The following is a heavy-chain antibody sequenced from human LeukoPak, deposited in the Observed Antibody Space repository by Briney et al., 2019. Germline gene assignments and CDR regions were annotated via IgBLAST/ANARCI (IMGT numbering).Heavy chain of an antibody. Sequence: GGSLRLSCAASGFTFSDYFMHWVRQAPGKGLEWVAVIASDGSHTFYVESVKGRFTISRDNAKNSLYLQMNSLRAEDTAVYYCASLSVAGTAFDIWGQGTMVTVSS. V-gene: IGHV3-30-3*01. D-gene: IGHD6-19*01. J-gene: IGHJ3*02. CDR3: ASLSVAGTAFDI. CDR1: GFTFSDYF. CDR2: IASDGSHT.